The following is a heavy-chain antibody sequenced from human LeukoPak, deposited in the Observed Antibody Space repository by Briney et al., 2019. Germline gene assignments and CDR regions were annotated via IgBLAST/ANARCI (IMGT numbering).Heavy chain of an antibody. CDR3: ATDNYGTLDY. V-gene: IGHV1-2*02. D-gene: IGHD3-16*01. J-gene: IGHJ4*02. CDR2: IDPRSGAT. CDR1: GYTFTAYY. Sequence: AASVKVSCKASGYTFTAYYIHCVRRAPGQGLEWMGWIDPRSGATKCTQKFQGRVTMTRDTSISTVYLELNGLTFDDTAVYYCATDNYGTLDYWGQGTLVTVSS.